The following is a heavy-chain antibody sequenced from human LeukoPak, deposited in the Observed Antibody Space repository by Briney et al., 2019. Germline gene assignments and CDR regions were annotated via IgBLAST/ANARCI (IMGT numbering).Heavy chain of an antibody. D-gene: IGHD3-10*02. CDR1: GYTFTTYY. J-gene: IGHJ4*01. Sequence: ASVKVSCKASGYTFTTYYIHWVRQASGQGLEWMGFINPSGGSTSYAQKFQGRVTMTRDTSTSTVYMDLSSLRSEDTAVYYCATNVGPGRDYWDHATLVIVAS. CDR3: ATNVGPGRDY. V-gene: IGHV1-46*03. CDR2: INPSGGST.